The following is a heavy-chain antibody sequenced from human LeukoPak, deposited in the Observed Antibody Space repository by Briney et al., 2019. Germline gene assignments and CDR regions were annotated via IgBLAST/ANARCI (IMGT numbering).Heavy chain of an antibody. D-gene: IGHD1-26*01. CDR1: GFTFSSYS. Sequence: PGPSLTPACAAAGFTFSSYSTDSARQAAGGWREWVSSISSGSSYTTYADSVKEPFTIARPNAKNQLYLQMSRLRAEDTAVYYCAREEMWELLSGYYFDYWGQGTLVTVSS. CDR2: ISSGSSYT. V-gene: IGHV3-21*01. J-gene: IGHJ4*02. CDR3: AREEMWELLSGYYFDY.